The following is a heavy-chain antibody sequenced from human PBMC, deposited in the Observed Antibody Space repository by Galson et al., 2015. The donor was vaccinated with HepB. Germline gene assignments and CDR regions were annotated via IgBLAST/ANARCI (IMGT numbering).Heavy chain of an antibody. D-gene: IGHD2-21*02. J-gene: IGHJ6*02. Sequence: SLRLSCAASGFTFSTYSMNWVRQAPGKGLEWISYITSRSTSINYADSVQGRFTISRDNAKNSLYLQMNSLRDDDTAVYYCARELHYYALDVWGQGTTVTVSS. V-gene: IGHV3-48*02. CDR1: GFTFSTYS. CDR3: ARELHYYALDV. CDR2: ITSRSTSI.